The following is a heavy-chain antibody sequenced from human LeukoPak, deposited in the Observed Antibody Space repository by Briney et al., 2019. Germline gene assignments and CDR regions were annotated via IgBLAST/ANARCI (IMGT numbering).Heavy chain of an antibody. J-gene: IGHJ4*02. D-gene: IGHD4-17*01. CDR3: ARTPPDYGIDY. CDR2: MSPNSGNT. V-gene: IGHV1-8*02. CDR1: GGTFSSYA. Sequence: EASVKVSCKASGGTFSSYAISWVRQATGQGLEWMGWMSPNSGNTGYAQKFQGRITMTKSTSISTAYMELSDLESEDTAVYYCARTPPDYGIDYWGQGTLVTVSS.